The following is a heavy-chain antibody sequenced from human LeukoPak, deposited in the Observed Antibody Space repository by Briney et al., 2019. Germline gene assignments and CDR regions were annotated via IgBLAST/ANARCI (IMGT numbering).Heavy chain of an antibody. V-gene: IGHV4-34*01. Sequence: PSETLSLTCAVYGGSFSGYYWSWIRQPPGKGLEWIGEINHSGSTNYNPSLKSRVTISVDTSKNQFSLKLSSVTAADTAVYYCARGHIGAYDYVWGSHRRDYFDYWGQGTLVTVSS. J-gene: IGHJ4*02. CDR1: GGSFSGYY. CDR2: INHSGST. CDR3: ARGHIGAYDYVWGSHRRDYFDY. D-gene: IGHD3-16*02.